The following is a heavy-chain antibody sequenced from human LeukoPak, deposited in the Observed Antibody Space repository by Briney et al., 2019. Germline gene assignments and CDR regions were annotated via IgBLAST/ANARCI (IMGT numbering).Heavy chain of an antibody. CDR2: ISSSSSYI. J-gene: IGHJ3*02. D-gene: IGHD3-22*01. CDR1: GFTFSSYS. CDR3: ARAAIYDSSGYSVKGAFDI. Sequence: PGGSLRLSCAASGFTFSSYSMNWVRQAPGKGLEWVSSISSSSSYIYYADSVKGRFTISRDNAKNSLYLQMNSLRAKDTAVYYCARAAIYDSSGYSVKGAFDIWGQGTMVTVSS. V-gene: IGHV3-21*01.